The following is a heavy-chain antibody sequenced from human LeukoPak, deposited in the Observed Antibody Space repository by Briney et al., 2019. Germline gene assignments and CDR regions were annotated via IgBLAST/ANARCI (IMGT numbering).Heavy chain of an antibody. CDR3: ARDWSSDSSSSPVFDY. Sequence: SETLSLTCTVSGGSISSSSYYWGWIRQPPGKGLEWIGSIYYSGSTYYNPSLKSRVTISVDTSKNQFSLKLSSVTAADTAVYYCARDWSSDSSSSPVFDYWGQGTLVTVSP. CDR2: IYYSGST. V-gene: IGHV4-39*07. CDR1: GGSISSSSYY. D-gene: IGHD6-6*01. J-gene: IGHJ4*02.